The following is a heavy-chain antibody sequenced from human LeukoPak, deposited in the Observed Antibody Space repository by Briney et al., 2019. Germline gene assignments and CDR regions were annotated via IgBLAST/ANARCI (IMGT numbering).Heavy chain of an antibody. CDR1: GGTFSSYA. CDR2: IIPILGIA. D-gene: IGHD5-24*01. V-gene: IGHV1-69*04. Sequence: SVKVSCKASGGTFSSYAISWVRQAPGQGLEWMGRIIPILGIANYAQKFQGRVTITTDESTSTAYMELSSLRSEDTAVYYCASGVEMATISPAPLDYWGQGTLVTVSS. J-gene: IGHJ4*02. CDR3: ASGVEMATISPAPLDY.